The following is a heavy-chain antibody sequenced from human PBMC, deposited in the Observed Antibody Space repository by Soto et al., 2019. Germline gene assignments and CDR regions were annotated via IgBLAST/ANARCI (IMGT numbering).Heavy chain of an antibody. CDR2: ISYDGSNK. CDR3: AKDYYGSGSYDY. Sequence: GGSLRLSCAASGFTFSSYGMHWVRQAPGKGLEWVAVISYDGSNKYYADSVKGRFTISRDNSKNTLYLQMNSLRAEDTAVYYCAKDYYGSGSYDYWGQGTLVTVSS. J-gene: IGHJ4*02. CDR1: GFTFSSYG. V-gene: IGHV3-30*18. D-gene: IGHD3-10*01.